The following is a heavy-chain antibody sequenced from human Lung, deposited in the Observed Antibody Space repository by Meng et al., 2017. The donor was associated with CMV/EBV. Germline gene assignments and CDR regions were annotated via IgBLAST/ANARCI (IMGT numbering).Heavy chain of an antibody. Sequence: SXXVSXKASGGTFSNYAISWVRQAPGQGLEWMGGIIPIIGKTSYAQNLQGRVTITADKSTSTVYMELSSLRSEDTAVYYCARTLIGVARFDPGGQGTLVTVSS. D-gene: IGHD3-3*01. CDR1: GGTFSNYA. CDR3: ARTLIGVARFDP. V-gene: IGHV1-69*10. CDR2: IIPIIGKT. J-gene: IGHJ5*02.